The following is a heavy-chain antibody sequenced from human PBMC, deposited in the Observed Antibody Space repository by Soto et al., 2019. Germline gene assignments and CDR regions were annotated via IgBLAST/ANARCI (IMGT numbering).Heavy chain of an antibody. J-gene: IGHJ4*02. D-gene: IGHD3-3*01. V-gene: IGHV4-59*01. Sequence: GTTNYIPSLKSRVTISADTSKNHFSLKLSSVTAADTAVYYRARMGFWSGYSTFDYWGQGTLVTVSS. CDR3: ARMGFWSGYSTFDY. CDR2: GTT.